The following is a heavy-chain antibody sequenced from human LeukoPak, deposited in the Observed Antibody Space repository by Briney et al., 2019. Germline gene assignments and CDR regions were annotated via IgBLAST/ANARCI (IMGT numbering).Heavy chain of an antibody. J-gene: IGHJ4*02. CDR2: INPNSGGT. CDR3: ARATDGYPYYFDY. D-gene: IGHD6-13*01. CDR1: GYTFTGYY. V-gene: IGHV1-2*02. Sequence: GASVKVSCKASGYTFTGYYMHWVRQAPGQGLEWMGWINPNSGGTNYAQKFQGRVTMTRDTSISTAYMELSRLRSDDTAVYYCARATDGYPYYFDYWGQGTLVTVSS.